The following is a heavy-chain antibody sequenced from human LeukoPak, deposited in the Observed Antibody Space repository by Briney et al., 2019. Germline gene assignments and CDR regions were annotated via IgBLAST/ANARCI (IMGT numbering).Heavy chain of an antibody. D-gene: IGHD3-10*01. J-gene: IGHJ4*02. CDR2: IYPADSDT. V-gene: IGHV5-51*01. CDR3: PRRRLWFGELPTYYFDY. Sequence: GEPLKISSKRSGYSSTSYWIGWVRQLPGKGLKWMGIIYPADSDTRYSPSFQGQAPFSAKKPLAPPYLHWSALKATDTPSDSVPRRRLWFGELPTYYFDYWGQGTLVTVSS. CDR1: GYSSTSYW.